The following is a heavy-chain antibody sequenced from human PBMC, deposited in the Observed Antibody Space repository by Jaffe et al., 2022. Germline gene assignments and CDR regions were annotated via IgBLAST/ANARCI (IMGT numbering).Heavy chain of an antibody. CDR2: INHSGST. D-gene: IGHD2-15*01. J-gene: IGHJ6*04. CDR1: GGSFSGYY. Sequence: QVQLQQWGAGLLKPSETLSLTCAVYGGSFSGYYWSWIRQPPGKGLEWIGEINHSGSTNYNPSLKSRVTISVDTSKNQFSLKLSSVTAADTAVYYCARGPTPRSYCSGGSCYSAALDVWGKGTTVTVSS. V-gene: IGHV4-34*01. CDR3: ARGPTPRSYCSGGSCYSAALDV.